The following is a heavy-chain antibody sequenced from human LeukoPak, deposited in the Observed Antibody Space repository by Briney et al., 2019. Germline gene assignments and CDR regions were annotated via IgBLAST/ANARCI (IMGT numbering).Heavy chain of an antibody. CDR2: ISSNGGST. CDR1: GFTFSSYA. D-gene: IGHD5-24*01. V-gene: IGHV3-64*01. Sequence: GGSLRLSCAASGFTFSSYAMHWVRQAPGKGLEYVSAISSNGGSTYYANSVKGRFTISRDNSKNTLYLQMNSLRAEDTAVYYCAKDLEMATRSAGAFDIWGQGTMVTVSS. CDR3: AKDLEMATRSAGAFDI. J-gene: IGHJ3*02.